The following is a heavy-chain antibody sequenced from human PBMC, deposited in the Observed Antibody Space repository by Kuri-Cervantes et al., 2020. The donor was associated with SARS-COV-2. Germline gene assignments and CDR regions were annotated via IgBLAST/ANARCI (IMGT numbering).Heavy chain of an antibody. CDR2: IEYDGSSK. CDR3: AKDFWSGYYYFDY. D-gene: IGHD3-3*01. Sequence: GESLKISCAASGFSFSAYGMYWVRQAPGKGLEWVAFIEYDGSSKYYADSVTGRFTISRDNSKNTLYLQMNSLRAEDTAVYYCAKDFWSGYYYFDYWGQGTLVTVSS. V-gene: IGHV3-30*02. J-gene: IGHJ4*02. CDR1: GFSFSAYG.